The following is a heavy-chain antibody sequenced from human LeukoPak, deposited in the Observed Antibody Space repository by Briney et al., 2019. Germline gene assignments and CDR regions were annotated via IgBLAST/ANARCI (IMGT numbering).Heavy chain of an antibody. V-gene: IGHV1-2*02. D-gene: IGHD4-23*01. J-gene: IGHJ4*02. CDR3: ATAGATVLTPSGY. Sequence: ASVTVSCKASGYTFTDYFMHWVRQAPGQGLEWMGWINPNNGGTNYARKFQGRVTMTRDTSFKTAYMELSRLTSDDTAVYYCATAGATVLTPSGYWGQGTLVTVSS. CDR1: GYTFTDYF. CDR2: INPNNGGT.